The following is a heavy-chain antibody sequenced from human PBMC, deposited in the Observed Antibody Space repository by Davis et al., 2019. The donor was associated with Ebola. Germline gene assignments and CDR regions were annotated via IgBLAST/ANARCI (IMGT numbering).Heavy chain of an antibody. CDR1: GFTFSTYT. V-gene: IGHV3-30*02. J-gene: IGHJ4*02. D-gene: IGHD3-3*01. Sequence: GGSLKISCAASGFTFSTYTIHWVRQAPGKGLEWVAFIRYDGNNKDYADSVKGRFTMSRDNAKNSLYLQLDSLRDEDTAVYYCARWGLRGNYDSWSGSDYYFDYWGQGILVTVSS. CDR2: IRYDGNNK. CDR3: ARWGLRGNYDSWSGSDYYFDY.